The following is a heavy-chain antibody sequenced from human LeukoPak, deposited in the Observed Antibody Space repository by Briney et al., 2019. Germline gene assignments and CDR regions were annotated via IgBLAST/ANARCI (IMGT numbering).Heavy chain of an antibody. CDR3: ARVTTAIPDAFDI. CDR2: ISYDGSNK. CDR1: GFTFSSDA. V-gene: IGHV3-30*04. D-gene: IGHD2-21*02. J-gene: IGHJ3*02. Sequence: PGGSLGLSCAASGFTFSSDAMHWVRQAPGKGLEWVAAISYDGSNKNYADSVKGRFTISRDNSKNTLYLQMDNLRAEDTAVYYCARVTTAIPDAFDIWGQGTMVTVSS.